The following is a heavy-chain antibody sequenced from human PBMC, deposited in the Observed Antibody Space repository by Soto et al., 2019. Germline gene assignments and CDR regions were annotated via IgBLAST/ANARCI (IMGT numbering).Heavy chain of an antibody. J-gene: IGHJ5*02. CDR3: ARSPTPSRSGGSCQHWFDP. V-gene: IGHV4-31*03. D-gene: IGHD2-15*01. CDR2: IYYSGST. CDR1: GGSISSGGYY. Sequence: LSLTCTVSGGSISSGGYYWSWIRQHPGKGLEWIGYIYYSGSTYYNPSLKSRVTISVDTSKNQFSLKLSSVTAADTAVYYCARSPTPSRSGGSCQHWFDPRGQG.